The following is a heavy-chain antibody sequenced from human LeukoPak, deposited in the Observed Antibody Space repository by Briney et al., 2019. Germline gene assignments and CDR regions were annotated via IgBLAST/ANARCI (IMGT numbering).Heavy chain of an antibody. CDR2: IYYSGST. Sequence: SETLSLTCPVSGGSISSSSYYWGWIRQPPGKGLEWIGSIYYSGSTYYNPSLKSRVTISVDTSKNQFSLELSSVTAADTAVYYCEAFPSGKYSYAFDIWGQGTMVTVSS. J-gene: IGHJ3*02. V-gene: IGHV4-39*01. CDR3: EAFPSGKYSYAFDI. D-gene: IGHD1-26*01. CDR1: GGSISSSSYY.